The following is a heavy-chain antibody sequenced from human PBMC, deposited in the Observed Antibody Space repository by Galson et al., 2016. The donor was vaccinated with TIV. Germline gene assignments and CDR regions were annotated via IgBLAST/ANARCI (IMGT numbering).Heavy chain of an antibody. V-gene: IGHV1-24*01. Sequence: SVKVSCKVSGDSLTDLVIHWVRQAPGKGLEWVGGFDPEVQKTIYAQNFQGRVTLTADTSIDTAYMELGSLRFEDTAVYFCATVAWFPGLSLDNWGQGTLVTVPS. J-gene: IGHJ4*02. CDR1: GDSLTDLV. CDR3: ATVAWFPGLSLDN. D-gene: IGHD3-22*01. CDR2: FDPEVQKT.